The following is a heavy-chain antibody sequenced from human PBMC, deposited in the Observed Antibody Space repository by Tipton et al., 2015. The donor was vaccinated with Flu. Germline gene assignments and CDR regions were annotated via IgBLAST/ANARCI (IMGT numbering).Heavy chain of an antibody. CDR1: GGSISSGSYY. V-gene: IGHV4-39*07. Sequence: TLSLTCTVSGGSISSGSYYWSWIRQPAGKGLEWIGSIYYSGGTYYNPSLKSRVTISVDTSKNQFSLKLSSVTAADTAVYYCARDGLYCSGGSCYIDYWGQGTLVTVSS. CDR2: IYYSGGT. D-gene: IGHD2-15*01. CDR3: ARDGLYCSGGSCYIDY. J-gene: IGHJ4*02.